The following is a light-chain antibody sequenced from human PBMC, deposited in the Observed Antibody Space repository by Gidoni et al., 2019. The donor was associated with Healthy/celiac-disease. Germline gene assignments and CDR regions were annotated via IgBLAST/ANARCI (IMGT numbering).Light chain of an antibody. V-gene: IGKV1-39*01. CDR2: AAS. Sequence: DIQMTQSPSSLSASVDRVTITCRASQSISSYLNWYQQKPGKAPKLLIYAASSLQSGVPSRFSGSGSGTDFTLTISSLQPEDFATYYCQQSYKTFGQGTKVEIK. J-gene: IGKJ1*01. CDR3: QQSYKT. CDR1: QSISSY.